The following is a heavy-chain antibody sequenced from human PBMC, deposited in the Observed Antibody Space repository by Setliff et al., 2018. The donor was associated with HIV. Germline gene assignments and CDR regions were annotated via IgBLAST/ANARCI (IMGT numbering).Heavy chain of an antibody. V-gene: IGHV4-59*08. Sequence: SETLSLTCSVSGGSFSGYYWSWIRQPPGKGLEWIGSIDYSGRTYYNPSLKSRVTISVDTSKNQFSLKLTSVNAADTAVYYCARGGSTIADRPDLVYFDYWGRGTLVTVSS. J-gene: IGHJ4*02. CDR3: ARGGSTIADRPDLVYFDY. CDR1: GGSFSGYY. D-gene: IGHD6-6*01. CDR2: IDYSGRT.